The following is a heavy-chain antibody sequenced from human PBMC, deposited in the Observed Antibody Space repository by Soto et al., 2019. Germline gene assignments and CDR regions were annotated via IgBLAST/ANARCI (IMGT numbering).Heavy chain of an antibody. J-gene: IGHJ4*02. CDR2: IYYSGST. Sequence: SETLSLTCAVSGGSISSYYWSWIRQPPGKGLEWIGYIYYSGSTNYNPSLKSRVIISVDTSKNQFSLQLSSVTAADTAVYYCAIYINSDNYYALDSWGQGSLVTSPQ. CDR1: GGSISSYY. CDR3: AIYINSDNYYALDS. V-gene: IGHV4-59*01. D-gene: IGHD3-22*01.